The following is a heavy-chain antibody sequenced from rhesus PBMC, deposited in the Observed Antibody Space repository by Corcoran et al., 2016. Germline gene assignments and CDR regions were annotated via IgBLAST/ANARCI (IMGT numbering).Heavy chain of an antibody. CDR3: ARRLELESLDV. J-gene: IGHJ5-2*02. CDR2: IRSGGST. CDR1: GGSVSGYW. D-gene: IGHD1-1*01. Sequence: QVQLQQWGEGLVKPSETLSLTCAAYGGSVSGYWWGWIRQPPGKGLEWIGRIRSGGSTNYNPSLKSRVTISIDTSKNQFSLKLSSVTAADTAVYYCARRLELESLDVWGRGVLVTVSS. V-gene: IGHV4-160*01.